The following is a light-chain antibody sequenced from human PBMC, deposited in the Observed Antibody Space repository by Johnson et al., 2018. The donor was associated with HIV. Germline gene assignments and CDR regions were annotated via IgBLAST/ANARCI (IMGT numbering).Light chain of an antibody. J-gene: IGLJ1*01. CDR1: SSNIGNNY. CDR2: GNN. CDR3: GTWDSRMSAV. V-gene: IGLV1-51*01. Sequence: QSVLTQPPSVSAAPGQKVTISCSGSSSNIGNNYVSWYQQFPGTAPKLLIYGNNKRPSGIPDRFSGYKSGPSATLGITGLQTGDEANYYCGTWDSRMSAVFGSGTKVTVL.